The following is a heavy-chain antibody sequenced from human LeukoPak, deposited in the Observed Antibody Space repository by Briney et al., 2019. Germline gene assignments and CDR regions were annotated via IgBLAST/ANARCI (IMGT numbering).Heavy chain of an antibody. CDR3: ARFIDIVAVPVAISGVGYFDY. CDR2: ISGSSSYI. Sequence: KTGGSLRLSCAASGFTFSSYSMNWVRQAPGKGLEWVSSISGSSSYIYYADSVKGRFTISRDNAKNSLYLQMNSLRAEDTAVYYCARFIDIVAVPVAISGVGYFDYWGQGTLVTVSS. D-gene: IGHD2-2*01. CDR1: GFTFSSYS. J-gene: IGHJ4*02. V-gene: IGHV3-21*01.